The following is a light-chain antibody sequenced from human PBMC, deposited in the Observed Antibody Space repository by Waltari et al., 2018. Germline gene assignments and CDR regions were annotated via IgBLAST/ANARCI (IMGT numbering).Light chain of an antibody. J-gene: IGKJ4*01. V-gene: IGKV4-1*01. Sequence: DIVMTQSPYSLAVSLGERSSINCTPSQTLLYNSNNKNYFAWYQLKPGQPPKLLIYWASTRQSGVPDRFSGSGSGTDFTLTISSLQAGDVAVYYCQQYFTTLTFGGGTKVELK. CDR2: WAS. CDR1: QTLLYNSNNKNY. CDR3: QQYFTTLT.